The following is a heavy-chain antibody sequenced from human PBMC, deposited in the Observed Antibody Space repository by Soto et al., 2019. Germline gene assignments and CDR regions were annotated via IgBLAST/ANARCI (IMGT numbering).Heavy chain of an antibody. CDR1: GGSISSSSYY. D-gene: IGHD3-22*01. V-gene: IGHV4-39*01. Sequence: SENLSLTCTVSGGSISSSSYYWVWIRQPPGKGLEWIGSIYYSGSTYYNPSLKSRVTISVDTSKNQFSLKLSSVTAADTAVYYCATTPSYDSSGYYHPTIDYWGQGTLVTVSS. CDR2: IYYSGST. J-gene: IGHJ4*02. CDR3: ATTPSYDSSGYYHPTIDY.